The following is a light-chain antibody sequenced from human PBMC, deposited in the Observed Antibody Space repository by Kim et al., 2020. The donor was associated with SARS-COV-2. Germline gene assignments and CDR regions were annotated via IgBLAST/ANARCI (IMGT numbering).Light chain of an antibody. CDR3: GADHGSGSNFVWV. CDR2: VGTGGIVG. V-gene: IGLV9-49*01. CDR1: IGYSNYQ. Sequence: LTLDIGYSNYQVDWYQQRPGKGPRFVMRVGTGGIVGSKGDGIPDRFSVLGSGLNRYLTIKNIQEEDESDYHCGADHGSGSNFVWVFGGGTKVTVL. J-gene: IGLJ3*02.